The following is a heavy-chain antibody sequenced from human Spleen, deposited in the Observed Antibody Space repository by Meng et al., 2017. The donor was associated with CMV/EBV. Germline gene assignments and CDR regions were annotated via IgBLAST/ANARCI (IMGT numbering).Heavy chain of an antibody. CDR2: IWYDGSNK. Sequence: GGSLRLSCTTSGFTFSRHGMHWVRQAPGKGLEWVALIWYDGSNKYYADSVQGRFTISRDNSRNTLYLQMNSLRVEDTALYYCAKERSPFDFWNGFSHGMDVWGQGTTVTVSS. D-gene: IGHD3-3*01. V-gene: IGHV3-33*06. CDR3: AKERSPFDFWNGFSHGMDV. CDR1: GFTFSRHG. J-gene: IGHJ6*02.